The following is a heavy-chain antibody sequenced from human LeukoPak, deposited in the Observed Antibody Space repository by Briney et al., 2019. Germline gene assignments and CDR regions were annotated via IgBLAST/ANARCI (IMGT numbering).Heavy chain of an antibody. CDR3: ARGVTAGDY. D-gene: IGHD2-21*02. V-gene: IGHV3-21*01. Sequence: GGSLRLSCAASGFTFSSYAMSWVRQAPAKGLEWVSSLSSSGSDIYYADSVKGRFTISRDNAKNSLYLQMNNLRAEDTALYYCARGVTAGDYWGQGTLVTVSS. J-gene: IGHJ4*02. CDR2: LSSSGSDI. CDR1: GFTFSSYA.